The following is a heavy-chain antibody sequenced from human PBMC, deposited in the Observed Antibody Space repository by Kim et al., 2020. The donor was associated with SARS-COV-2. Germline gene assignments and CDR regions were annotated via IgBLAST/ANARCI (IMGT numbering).Heavy chain of an antibody. D-gene: IGHD3-22*01. CDR1: GFTFSSYG. CDR2: ISYDGSNQ. J-gene: IGHJ4*02. V-gene: IGHV3-30*18. Sequence: GRSLRLSCAASGFTFSSYGIHWVRQAPGKGLEWVAVISYDGSNQNYADSVKGRFTISRDNSKNTLYLQMNSLRAEDTALYYCAKDTYYHDSSGYYIFDYWGPGTLVTVSS. CDR3: AKDTYYHDSSGYYIFDY.